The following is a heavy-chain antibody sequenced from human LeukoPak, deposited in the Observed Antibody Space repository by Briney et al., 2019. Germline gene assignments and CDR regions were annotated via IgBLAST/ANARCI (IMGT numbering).Heavy chain of an antibody. CDR1: GGTFSSYA. CDR3: AKGGYSYGPYNWFDP. Sequence: ASVKVSCKASGGTFSSYAISWVRQAPGQGLEWMGGIIPIFGTANYAQKFQGRVTITADESTSTAYMELSSLRSEDTAVYYCAKGGYSYGPYNWFDPWGQGTVVTVSS. D-gene: IGHD5-18*01. V-gene: IGHV1-69*13. J-gene: IGHJ5*02. CDR2: IIPIFGTA.